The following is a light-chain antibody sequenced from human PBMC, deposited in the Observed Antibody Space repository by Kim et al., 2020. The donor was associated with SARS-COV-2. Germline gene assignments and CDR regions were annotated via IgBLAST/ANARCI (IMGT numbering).Light chain of an antibody. Sequence: QTVTVSCIGSSSNIGAGYDVHWYQHLPTTAPKLLIYSNGNRPSGVPDRFSGPKSGTSASLAITGLQAEDEADYYCQSYDSSLSGYVFGSGTKVTVL. CDR1: SSNIGAGYD. CDR3: QSYDSSLSGYV. J-gene: IGLJ1*01. CDR2: SNG. V-gene: IGLV1-40*01.